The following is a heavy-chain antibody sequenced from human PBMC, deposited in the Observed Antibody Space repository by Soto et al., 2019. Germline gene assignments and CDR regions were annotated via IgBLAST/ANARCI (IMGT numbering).Heavy chain of an antibody. Sequence: GGSLRLSCAASGFTFSSYAMSWVRQAPGKGLEWVSAISGSGGSTYYADSVKGRFTISRDNSKNTLYLQMNSLRAEDTAVYYCAKASVITMIVPEYDYWGQGTLVTVSS. J-gene: IGHJ4*02. CDR2: ISGSGGST. CDR1: GFTFSSYA. V-gene: IGHV3-23*01. CDR3: AKASVITMIVPEYDY. D-gene: IGHD3-22*01.